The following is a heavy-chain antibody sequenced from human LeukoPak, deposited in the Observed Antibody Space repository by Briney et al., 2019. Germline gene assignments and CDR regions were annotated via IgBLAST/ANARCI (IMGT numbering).Heavy chain of an antibody. CDR2: IYYSGST. V-gene: IGHV4-39*01. CDR3: ARHSHDYYDSSGYVV. CDR1: GGSISSSSYY. D-gene: IGHD3-22*01. J-gene: IGHJ4*02. Sequence: PSETLSLTCTVSGGSISSSSYYWGWIRQPPGKGLEWIGSIYYSGSTYYNPSLKSRVTISVDASKNQFSLKLSSVTAAGTAVYYCARHSHDYYDSSGYVVWGQGTLVTVSS.